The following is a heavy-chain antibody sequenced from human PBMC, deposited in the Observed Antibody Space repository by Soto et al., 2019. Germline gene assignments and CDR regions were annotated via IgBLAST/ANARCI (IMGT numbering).Heavy chain of an antibody. V-gene: IGHV4-39*01. J-gene: IGHJ6*03. CDR3: ARVGPTMVRGVITTANYYYYYMDV. Sequence: SETLSLTCTVSGGSISSSSYYWGWIRQPPGKGLEWIGSIYYSGSTYYNPSLKSRVTISVDTSKNQFSLKLSSVTAADTAVYYCARVGPTMVRGVITTANYYYYYMDVWGKGTTVTVSS. D-gene: IGHD3-10*01. CDR2: IYYSGST. CDR1: GGSISSSSYY.